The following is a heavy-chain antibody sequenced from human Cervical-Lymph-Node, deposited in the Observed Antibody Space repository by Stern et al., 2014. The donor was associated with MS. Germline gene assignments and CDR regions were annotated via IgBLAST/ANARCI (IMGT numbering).Heavy chain of an antibody. CDR2: VSTYNGNT. CDR1: GYIFSSYG. J-gene: IGHJ4*02. D-gene: IGHD4-17*01. V-gene: IGHV1-18*01. Sequence: VHLVESGPEVKKPGASVQVSCKASGYIFSSYGINWVRQAPGQGLEWMGWVSTYNGNTNYAQKFQDRVTMTTDTSTNTAYMELRSLRSDDTAVYYCAREVYGDSRRFDSWGQGTLVTVSS. CDR3: AREVYGDSRRFDS.